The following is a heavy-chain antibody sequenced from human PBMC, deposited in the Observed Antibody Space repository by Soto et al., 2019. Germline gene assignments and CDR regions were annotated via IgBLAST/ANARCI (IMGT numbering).Heavy chain of an antibody. V-gene: IGHV1-58*01. CDR2: IVVGSGNT. J-gene: IGHJ4*02. Sequence: QMPLVQSGPEVKKPGTSVKVSCKASGFTFTSSAVQWVRQARGQRLEWIGWIVVGSGNTNYAQKFQERVTITRDMSTSTAYMELSSLRSEDTAVYYCAASSIAAAGSHPDYWGQGTLVTVSS. CDR1: GFTFTSSA. CDR3: AASSIAAAGSHPDY. D-gene: IGHD6-13*01.